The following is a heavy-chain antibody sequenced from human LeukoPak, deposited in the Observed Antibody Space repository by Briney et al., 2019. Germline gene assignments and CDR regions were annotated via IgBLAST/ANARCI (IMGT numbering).Heavy chain of an antibody. D-gene: IGHD3-9*01. J-gene: IGHJ4*02. V-gene: IGHV3-23*01. CDR2: ISGSGGST. Sequence: GGSLRLSCAASGFTFSSYAMSWVRQAPGKGLEWVSAISGSGGSTYYADSVKGRFTISRDNSKNTLYLQMNSLRAEDTAVYYCAKTHYDILTGYYTPFDYWGQGTLVTVSS. CDR3: AKTHYDILTGYYTPFDY. CDR1: GFTFSSYA.